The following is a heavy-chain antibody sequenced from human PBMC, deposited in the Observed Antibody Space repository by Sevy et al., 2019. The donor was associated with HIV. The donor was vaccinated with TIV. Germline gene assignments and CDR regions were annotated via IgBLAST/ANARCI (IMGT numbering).Heavy chain of an antibody. CDR2: IKTNTGTA. D-gene: IGHD4-17*01. J-gene: IGHJ4*02. V-gene: IGHV7-4-1*02. Sequence: ASVKVSCKASGYLFTTKAMNWVRQAPGQGLEWMGWIKTNTGTATYAQDFTGRFVFSLDTSFNTAYLQINSLEAEDTAFYYCARNLRDMTAVGPGGDYWGQGTLVTVSS. CDR1: GYLFTTKA. CDR3: ARNLRDMTAVGPGGDY.